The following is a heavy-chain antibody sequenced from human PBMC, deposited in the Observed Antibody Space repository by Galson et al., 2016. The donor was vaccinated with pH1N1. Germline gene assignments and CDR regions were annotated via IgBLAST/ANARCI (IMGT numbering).Heavy chain of an antibody. CDR2: TYWDDDN. J-gene: IGHJ3*01. CDR1: GFPVSTSGVG. D-gene: IGHD5-12*01. Sequence: PALVKPTQTLTLTCTFSGFPVSTSGVGVAWIRQPPGKALEWPALTYWDDDNRYSPSLKNRLTNTNDISKIQVVLTMTNMDPADTASYYSAHREVTITNAFDVWGQGAMVTVSS. CDR3: AHREVTITNAFDV. V-gene: IGHV2-5*02.